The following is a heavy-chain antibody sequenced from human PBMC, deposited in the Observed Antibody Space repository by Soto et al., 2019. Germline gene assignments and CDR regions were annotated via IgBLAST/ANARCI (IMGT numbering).Heavy chain of an antibody. Sequence: GASVKVSCKASGGTFCSYAISWVRQAPGQGLEWMGGIIPIFGTANYAQKFQGRVTITADESTSTAYMELSSLRSEDTAVYYCARDGGAMVPAEYFQHWGQGTLVTVSS. CDR1: GGTFCSYA. V-gene: IGHV1-69*13. D-gene: IGHD5-18*01. J-gene: IGHJ1*01. CDR3: ARDGGAMVPAEYFQH. CDR2: IIPIFGTA.